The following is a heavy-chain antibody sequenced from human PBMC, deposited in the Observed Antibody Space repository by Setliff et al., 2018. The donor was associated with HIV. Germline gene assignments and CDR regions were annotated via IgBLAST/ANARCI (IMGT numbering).Heavy chain of an antibody. CDR3: ASRVYYYDCNNFLREEGFDP. CDR1: GGSASNSRYY. Sequence: TSETLSLTCTVSGGSASNSRYYWAWIRQPPGKGLEYIGSIHYNEKTYYNPSLKSRVTISIDTSKNQFSLNLTSVTAADTAVYYCASRVYYYDCNNFLREEGFDPWGQGTLVTVSS. D-gene: IGHD3-22*01. J-gene: IGHJ5*02. CDR2: IHYNEKT. V-gene: IGHV4-39*01.